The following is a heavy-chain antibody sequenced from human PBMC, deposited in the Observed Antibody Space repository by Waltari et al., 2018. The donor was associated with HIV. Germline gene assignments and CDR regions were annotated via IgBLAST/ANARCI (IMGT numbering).Heavy chain of an antibody. CDR2: MNEDGNRI. V-gene: IGHV3-74*01. CDR3: IRDMFGEYDY. CDR1: GFSISRYW. J-gene: IGHJ4*02. D-gene: IGHD3-10*02. Sequence: EVQLEESGGASVQPGGSLRLSCAASGFSISRYWMHWVRQTPGKGLVWVSRMNEDGNRIDYAGSVRGRFTISRDRAKNTLFLQMNSLRDEDTAMYYCIRDMFGEYDYWGQGALVTVSS.